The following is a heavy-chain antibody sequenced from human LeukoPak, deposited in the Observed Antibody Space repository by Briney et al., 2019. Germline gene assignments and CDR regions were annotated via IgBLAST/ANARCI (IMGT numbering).Heavy chain of an antibody. CDR1: GGSISSYY. V-gene: IGHV4-59*08. Sequence: SETLSLTCTVSGGSISSYYWSWIRQPPGKGLEWIGYISYSGSTNYKSSLKSRVTISVDTSKNQFSLKLSSVTAADTAVYYCARESGSSLNDAFDIWGQGTMVTLSS. D-gene: IGHD3-10*01. J-gene: IGHJ3*02. CDR2: ISYSGST. CDR3: ARESGSSLNDAFDI.